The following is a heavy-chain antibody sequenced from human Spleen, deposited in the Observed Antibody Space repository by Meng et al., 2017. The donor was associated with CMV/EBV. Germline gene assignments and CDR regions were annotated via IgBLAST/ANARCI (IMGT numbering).Heavy chain of an antibody. CDR2: IKSKTDGGTI. V-gene: IGHV3-15*01. CDR1: GFTFNDYY. D-gene: IGHD3-9*01. Sequence: GESLKISCAASGFTFNDYYINWVRQAPGKGLEWVGRIKSKTDGGTIDYAASVKGRFTISRDDSKNTLYLQMNSLKTEDTALYYCTTVGDILTGAWGQGTLVTVSS. J-gene: IGHJ5*02. CDR3: TTVGDILTGA.